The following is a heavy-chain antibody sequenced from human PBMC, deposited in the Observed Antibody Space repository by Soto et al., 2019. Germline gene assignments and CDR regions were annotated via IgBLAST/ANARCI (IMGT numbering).Heavy chain of an antibody. Sequence: GASVQVSCKASGYTFTSYYMHWVRQAPGQGLEWMGIINPSGGSTSYAQKFQGRVTMTRDTSTSTVYMELSSLRSEDTALYYCARIGYCSGGSCYYFDYWGQGTLVTVSS. J-gene: IGHJ4*02. CDR2: INPSGGST. CDR3: ARIGYCSGGSCYYFDY. V-gene: IGHV1-46*01. D-gene: IGHD2-15*01. CDR1: GYTFTSYY.